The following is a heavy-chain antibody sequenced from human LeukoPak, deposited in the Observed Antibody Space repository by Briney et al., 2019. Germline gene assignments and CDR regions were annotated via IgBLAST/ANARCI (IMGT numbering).Heavy chain of an antibody. CDR3: ARDSSGSHYDY. V-gene: IGHV4-4*07. J-gene: IGHJ4*02. CDR1: GDSISSYY. CDR2: IYTSGST. Sequence: PSETLSLTCTVSGDSISSYYWSWIRQPAGKGLEWIGRIYTSGSTNYNPSLKSPVAMSVDTSKNQFSLKVSSVTAADTAVYYCARDSSGSHYDYWGQGTLVTVSS. D-gene: IGHD3-22*01.